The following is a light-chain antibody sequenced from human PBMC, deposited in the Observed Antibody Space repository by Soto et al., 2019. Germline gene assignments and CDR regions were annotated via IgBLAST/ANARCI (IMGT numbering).Light chain of an antibody. J-gene: IGLJ1*01. CDR2: AVS. V-gene: IGLV2-14*01. CDR1: SSDVGGYDY. Sequence: QSALTQPASVSGSPGQSITISCTGTSSDVGGYDYVSWYQQYPGKAPKLMIYAVSNRPSGVSNRFSGSKSDNTASLTISGLQAEDEADYYCSSYTSSSTYVFGTGTKLTVL. CDR3: SSYTSSSTYV.